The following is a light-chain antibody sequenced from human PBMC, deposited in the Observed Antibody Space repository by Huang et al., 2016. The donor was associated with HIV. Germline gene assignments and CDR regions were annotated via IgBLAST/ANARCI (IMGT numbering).Light chain of an antibody. Sequence: DIVMTQSPDSLAVSLGERATINCKSSQSILYSSNNKNYLAWYQQKPGQPPKLLIYWSSTREAGVPYRFSGSGSGTDFTLTISSLQAEDVAVYCCQQYYNTPPTFGRGTKVEVK. CDR2: WSS. V-gene: IGKV4-1*01. CDR1: QSILYSSNNKNY. J-gene: IGKJ1*01. CDR3: QQYYNTPPT.